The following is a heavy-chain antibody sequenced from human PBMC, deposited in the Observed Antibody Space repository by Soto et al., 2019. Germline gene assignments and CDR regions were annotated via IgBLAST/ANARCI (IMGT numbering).Heavy chain of an antibody. D-gene: IGHD3-22*01. CDR3: ARDPYYYDSSGYYKHVTPYFDY. V-gene: IGHV3-21*01. CDR1: GFTFSSYS. CDR2: ISSSSSYI. J-gene: IGHJ4*02. Sequence: GGSLRLSCAASGFTFSSYSMNWVRQAPGKGLEWVSSISSSSSYIYYADSVKGRFTISSDKAKNSLYLQMNSLRAEDTAVYYCARDPYYYDSSGYYKHVTPYFDYWGQGTLVTVSS.